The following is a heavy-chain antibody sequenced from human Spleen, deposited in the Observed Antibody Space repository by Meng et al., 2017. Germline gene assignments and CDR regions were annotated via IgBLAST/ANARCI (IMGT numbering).Heavy chain of an antibody. J-gene: IGHJ3*02. Sequence: QVQLVESGGGVVQPGRSLRLSCAASGFTFSNYGMHWVRQAPGKGLEWVAVISYDGSNKYYADSVKGRFTISRDNSKNTLYLQMNSLRAEDTAVYYCAKDPEYGDYAAFDIWGQGTMVTVSS. CDR3: AKDPEYGDYAAFDI. CDR2: ISYDGSNK. V-gene: IGHV3-30*18. D-gene: IGHD4-17*01. CDR1: GFTFSNYG.